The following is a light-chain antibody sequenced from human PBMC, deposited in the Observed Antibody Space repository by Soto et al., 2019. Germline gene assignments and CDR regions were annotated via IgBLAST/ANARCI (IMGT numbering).Light chain of an antibody. V-gene: IGLV1-47*01. Sequence: QSVLTQAPSASGTPGQRVTISCSGSSSNIGNNYVYWYQQFPGTAPKLLIYKNNQRPSGVPDRFSGSKSGTSASLAISGLRSEDEADYYCAAWDNSLSGGVFGGGTKLTV. J-gene: IGLJ3*02. CDR2: KNN. CDR1: SSNIGNNY. CDR3: AAWDNSLSGGV.